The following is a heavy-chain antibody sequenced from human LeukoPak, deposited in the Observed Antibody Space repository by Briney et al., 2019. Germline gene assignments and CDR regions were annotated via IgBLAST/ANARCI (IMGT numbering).Heavy chain of an antibody. CDR1: GYTFTSYG. Sequence: ASVKVSCKASGYTFTSYGISWVRQAPGQGLEWMGWISAYNGNTNYAQKLQGRVTMTTDTSTSTAYMELRSLRSDDTAVYYCARDHYCSGGSCYSSGYYYYYGMDVWGQGTRVTVSS. CDR3: ARDHYCSGGSCYSSGYYYYYGMDV. D-gene: IGHD2-15*01. CDR2: ISAYNGNT. V-gene: IGHV1-18*01. J-gene: IGHJ6*02.